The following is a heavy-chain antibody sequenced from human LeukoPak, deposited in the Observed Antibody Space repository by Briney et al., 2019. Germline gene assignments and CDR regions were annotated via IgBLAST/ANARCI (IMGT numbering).Heavy chain of an antibody. CDR3: AKDVSGSYRLAY. D-gene: IGHD1-26*01. J-gene: IGHJ4*02. Sequence: GGSLRLSCAASGFTFSSYGMHWVRQAPGKGLEWVAFIQYDGSNKYYADSVKGRFTISRDNSKNTLYLQMNSLRAEDTAVYYCAKDVSGSYRLAYWGQGTLVTVSS. V-gene: IGHV3-30*02. CDR1: GFTFSSYG. CDR2: IQYDGSNK.